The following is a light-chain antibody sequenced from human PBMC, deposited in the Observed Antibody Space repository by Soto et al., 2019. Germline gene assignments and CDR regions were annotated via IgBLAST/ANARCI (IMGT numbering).Light chain of an antibody. CDR1: QSISSY. J-gene: IGKJ1*01. CDR3: QQSYSTRWT. V-gene: IGKV1-39*01. Sequence: DIQMTQSPSSLSASVGDRVTITCRASQSISSYLNWYQQKPGKAPKLLIYAASSLQSGVPSRFSGSGSGTDCTLTISSLQPEDFATYYCQQSYSTRWTFGQGTKVEIK. CDR2: AAS.